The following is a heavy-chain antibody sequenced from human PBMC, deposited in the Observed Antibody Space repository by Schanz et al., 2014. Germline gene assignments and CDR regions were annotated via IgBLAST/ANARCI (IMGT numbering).Heavy chain of an antibody. D-gene: IGHD6-19*01. J-gene: IGHJ3*02. Sequence: QVQLVESGGVVVQPGGSLRLSCVASGFSFSGFAVHWVRQAPGKGLEWVSIVSHDGFTKHYADSVRGRFTLSRDNSKNTVYLQMNSLRAEDTALYFCATDYSGGGCHIWGQGTMVTVSS. CDR1: GFSFSGFA. V-gene: IGHV3-30*04. CDR3: ATDYSGGGCHI. CDR2: VSHDGFTK.